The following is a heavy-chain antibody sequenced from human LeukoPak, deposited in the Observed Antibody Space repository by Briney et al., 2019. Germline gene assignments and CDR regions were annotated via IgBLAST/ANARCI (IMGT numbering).Heavy chain of an antibody. V-gene: IGHV3-20*04. CDR1: GFSFDDYG. Sequence: PGGSLRLSCAASGFSFDDYGLNWVRHVPGKGLEWVAGVNWNGAKMGYADSVKGRFTMSRDNAKNSLFLQMNNLRAEDSALYYCARGATSDFYYTDVWGKGTTVTVSS. CDR2: VNWNGAKM. CDR3: ARGATSDFYYTDV. J-gene: IGHJ6*03.